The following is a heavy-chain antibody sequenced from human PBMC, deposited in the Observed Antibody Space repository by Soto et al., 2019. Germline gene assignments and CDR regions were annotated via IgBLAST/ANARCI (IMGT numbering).Heavy chain of an antibody. Sequence: ASVKVSCKASGYKFINHYMHWVRQVPGVDLEWMGIINPNVGGTDYSQKFQGRVTMTRDTSAKTVHMELSSLRSEETAVSFCARDSSASATSYSFGNWGKLTRVAVCS. D-gene: IGHD6-25*01. J-gene: IGHJ1*01. CDR3: ARDSSASATSYSFGN. CDR2: INPNVGGT. CDR1: GYKFINHY. V-gene: IGHV1-46*01.